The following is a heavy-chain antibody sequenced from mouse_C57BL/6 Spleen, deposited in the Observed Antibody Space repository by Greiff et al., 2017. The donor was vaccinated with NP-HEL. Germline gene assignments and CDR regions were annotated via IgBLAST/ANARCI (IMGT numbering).Heavy chain of an antibody. CDR2: IHPNSGST. D-gene: IGHD1-1*01. CDR1: GYTFTSYW. CDR3: ARWHYGSSYRYFDV. J-gene: IGHJ1*03. V-gene: IGHV1-64*01. Sequence: QVQLQQPGAELVKPGASVKLSCKASGYTFTSYWMHWVKQRPGQGLEWIGMIHPNSGSTNYNEKFKSKATLTVDKSSSTAYMQLSSLTSEDSAVYYCARWHYGSSYRYFDVWGTGTTVTVSS.